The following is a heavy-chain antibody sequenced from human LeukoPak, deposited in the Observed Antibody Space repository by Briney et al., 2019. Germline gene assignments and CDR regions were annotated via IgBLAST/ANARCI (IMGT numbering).Heavy chain of an antibody. D-gene: IGHD1-26*01. CDR1: GGSISSYY. Sequence: SETLSLTCSVSGGSISSYYWSWIRQPPGKGLEWIGYIYYSGSTNYNPSLKSRVTISLDTSKNQLSLKLSSVTAADTAVYYCARDVGATPGYFDYWGQGTLVTVSS. J-gene: IGHJ4*02. CDR2: IYYSGST. CDR3: ARDVGATPGYFDY. V-gene: IGHV4-59*01.